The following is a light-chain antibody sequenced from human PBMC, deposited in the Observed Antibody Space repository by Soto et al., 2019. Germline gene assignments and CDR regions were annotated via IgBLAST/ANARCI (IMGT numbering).Light chain of an antibody. J-gene: IGLJ1*01. CDR2: DVS. CDR3: CSYAGSYTYV. V-gene: IGLV2-11*01. CDR1: SSDVGGYNY. Sequence: QSALTQPRSVSGSPGQSVTISCTGTSSDVGGYNYVSWYQQHPGKAPKLMIYDVSKRPSGVPDRFSGSKSGNTAPLTISGLQAEDEADYYCCSYAGSYTYVFATGTKVTVL.